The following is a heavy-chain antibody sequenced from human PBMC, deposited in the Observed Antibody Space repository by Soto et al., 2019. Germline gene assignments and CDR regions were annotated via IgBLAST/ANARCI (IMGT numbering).Heavy chain of an antibody. CDR1: GGSFSGYY. CDR2: INYSGNT. D-gene: IGHD1-26*01. Sequence: GPGPNGASETLSLTCAVYGGSFSGYYWSWIRQPPGKGLEWIGEINYSGNTNYNPSLKSRVSISVDTSKNQLFLNMSSVTAADTAMYYCARHHVRGRTIVGAAEYWGQGTLVTVSS. V-gene: IGHV4-34*01. CDR3: ARHHVRGRTIVGAAEY. J-gene: IGHJ4*02.